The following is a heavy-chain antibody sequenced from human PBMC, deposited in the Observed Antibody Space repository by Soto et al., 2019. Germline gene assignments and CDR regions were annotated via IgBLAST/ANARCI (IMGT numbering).Heavy chain of an antibody. CDR2: INAGNGNT. Sequence: QVQLVQSGAEVKKPGASVKVSCKASGYTFTSYAMHWVRQAPGQRLEWMGWINAGNGNTKYSQKFQGRVTITRDTNESPAYMELSSLRSEDTAVYYCAREWIQLWLKGYGYDYFDYWGQGTLVTVSA. D-gene: IGHD5-18*01. CDR1: GYTFTSYA. CDR3: AREWIQLWLKGYGYDYFDY. J-gene: IGHJ4*02. V-gene: IGHV1-3*01.